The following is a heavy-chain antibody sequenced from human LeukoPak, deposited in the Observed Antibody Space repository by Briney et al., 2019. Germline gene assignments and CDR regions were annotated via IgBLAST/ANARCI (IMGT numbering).Heavy chain of an antibody. CDR3: AREEEYSGYDLKAFDL. J-gene: IGHJ3*01. Sequence: SETLSLTCTVSGDSISNYFWTWIRQPPGKGLEWIGYIFSTGSTNYNPSLEGRVTMSLDTSKSQFSLNLRSVTAADTAVYFCAREEEYSGYDLKAFDLWGQGTMVIVSS. CDR2: IFSTGST. V-gene: IGHV4-4*08. CDR1: GDSISNYF. D-gene: IGHD5-12*01.